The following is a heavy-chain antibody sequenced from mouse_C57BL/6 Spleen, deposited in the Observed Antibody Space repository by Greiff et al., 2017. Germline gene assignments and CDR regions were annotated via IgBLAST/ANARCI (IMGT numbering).Heavy chain of an antibody. V-gene: IGHV14-1*01. J-gene: IGHJ2*01. CDR1: GFNIKDYY. Sequence: EVQLQESGAELVRPGASVKLSCTASGFNIKDYYMHWVKQRPEQGLEWIGRIDPEAGDTEYAPKFQGKATMTADTASNTAYLQLSSLTSEDTAVYYCTTITTVVALDYWGQGTTLTVSS. CDR2: IDPEAGDT. D-gene: IGHD1-1*01. CDR3: TTITTVVALDY.